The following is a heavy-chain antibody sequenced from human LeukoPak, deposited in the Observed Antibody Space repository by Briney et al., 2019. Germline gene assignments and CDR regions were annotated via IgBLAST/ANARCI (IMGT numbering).Heavy chain of an antibody. J-gene: IGHJ3*02. CDR3: AREVLSSYYDILTGYHPMGAFDI. V-gene: IGHV4-31*03. CDR2: IYYSGST. Sequence: SETLSLTCTVSGGSISSGGYYWSWIRQHPGKGLEWIGYIYYSGSTYYNPSLKSRVTISVDTSKNQFSLKLSSVTAADTAVYYCAREVLSSYYDILTGYHPMGAFDIWGQGTMVTVSS. CDR1: GGSISSGGYY. D-gene: IGHD3-9*01.